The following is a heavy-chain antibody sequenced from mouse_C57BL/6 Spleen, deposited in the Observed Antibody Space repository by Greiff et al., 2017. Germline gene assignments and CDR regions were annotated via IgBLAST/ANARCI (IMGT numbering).Heavy chain of an antibody. D-gene: IGHD4-1*01. CDR3: ARENWDDAMDY. Sequence: QVQLQQSGAELVKPGASVKLSCKASGYTFTSYWMHWVKQRPGQGLEWIGMIHPNSGSTNYNEKFKSKATLTVDKSSSTAYMQLSSLTSEDSAVYYCARENWDDAMDYWGQGTSVTVSS. J-gene: IGHJ4*01. CDR2: IHPNSGST. V-gene: IGHV1-64*01. CDR1: GYTFTSYW.